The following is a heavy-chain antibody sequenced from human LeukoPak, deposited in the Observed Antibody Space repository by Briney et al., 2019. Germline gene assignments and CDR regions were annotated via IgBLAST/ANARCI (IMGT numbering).Heavy chain of an antibody. Sequence: PSETLSLTCTVSGGAISSYYWSWIRQPPGKGLEWIGYIYYSGSTNYNPSLKSRVTISVDTSKNQFSLKLSSVTAADTAVYYCARVPYDILTGSQYYYGMDVWGQGTTVTVSS. D-gene: IGHD3-9*01. CDR3: ARVPYDILTGSQYYYGMDV. J-gene: IGHJ6*02. CDR2: IYYSGST. CDR1: GGAISSYY. V-gene: IGHV4-59*01.